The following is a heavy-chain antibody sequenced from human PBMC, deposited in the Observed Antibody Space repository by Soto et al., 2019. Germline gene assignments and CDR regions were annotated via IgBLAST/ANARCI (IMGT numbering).Heavy chain of an antibody. J-gene: IGHJ4*02. CDR2: INSDGSST. Sequence: GGSLRLSCAASGFTFSSYWMHWVRQAPGKGLVWVSRINSDGSSTSYADSVKGRFTISRDNAKNTLYLQMNSLRAEDTAVYYCAREPVVTYWPLDYWGQGTLVTVSS. D-gene: IGHD2-15*01. CDR1: GFTFSSYW. V-gene: IGHV3-74*01. CDR3: AREPVVTYWPLDY.